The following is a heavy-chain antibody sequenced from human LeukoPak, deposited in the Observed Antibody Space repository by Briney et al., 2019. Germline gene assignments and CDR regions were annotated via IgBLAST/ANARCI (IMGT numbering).Heavy chain of an antibody. CDR2: VSGSGGST. J-gene: IGHJ6*03. V-gene: IGHV3-23*01. D-gene: IGHD2-2*02. CDR3: AKAGVRCSSTSCYMTNYYYMDV. Sequence: GGSLRLSCAASGFTFSGYAMSWVRQAPGKGLEWVSAVSGSGGSTYYADSVKGRFTISRDNSKNTLYLQMNSLRAEDTAVYYCAKAGVRCSSTSCYMTNYYYMDVWGKGTTVTVSS. CDR1: GFTFSGYA.